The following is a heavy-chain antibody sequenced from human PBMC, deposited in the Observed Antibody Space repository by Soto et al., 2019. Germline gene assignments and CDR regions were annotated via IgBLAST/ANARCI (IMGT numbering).Heavy chain of an antibody. CDR3: ATLCGGACFTDY. D-gene: IGHD2-21*02. CDR2: INTGNGNT. V-gene: IGHV1-3*04. J-gene: IGHJ4*02. CDR1: GYTFTSYT. Sequence: QVQLVQSGAEVKKPGASVKVSCRASGYTFTSYTMHWVRQAPGQRLEWMGWINTGNGNTKYSQKFQGRVTITRDTSASTAYMELSSLRSEDTAMYYSATLCGGACFTDYWGQGTLVTFSS.